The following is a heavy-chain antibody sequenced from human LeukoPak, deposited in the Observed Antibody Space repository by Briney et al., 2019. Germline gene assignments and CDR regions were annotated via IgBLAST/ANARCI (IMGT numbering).Heavy chain of an antibody. D-gene: IGHD3-3*01. CDR2: IYTSGST. CDR1: GGSISSYY. V-gene: IGHV4-4*09. CDR3: ARANYDFWSGYYLNWFDP. J-gene: IGHJ5*02. Sequence: SETLSLTCTASGGSISSYYWSWIRQPPGKGLEWIGYIYTSGSTNYNPSLKSRVTISVDTSKNQFSLKLSSVTAADTAVYYCARANYDFWSGYYLNWFDPWGQGTLVTVSS.